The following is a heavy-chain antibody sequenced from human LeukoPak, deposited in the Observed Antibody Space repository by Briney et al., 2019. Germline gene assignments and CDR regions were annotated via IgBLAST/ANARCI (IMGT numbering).Heavy chain of an antibody. J-gene: IGHJ4*02. Sequence: SVKVSCKASGYTFTGYYMHWVRQAPGQGLEWMGRIIPILGIANYAQKFQGRVTITADKSTSTAYMELSSLRPEDTAVYYCARVFVSSGWYTLRGERNDPGNDYWGQGTLVTVSS. CDR3: ARVFVSSGWYTLRGERNDPGNDY. CDR1: GYTFTGYY. CDR2: IIPILGIA. V-gene: IGHV1-69*04. D-gene: IGHD6-19*01.